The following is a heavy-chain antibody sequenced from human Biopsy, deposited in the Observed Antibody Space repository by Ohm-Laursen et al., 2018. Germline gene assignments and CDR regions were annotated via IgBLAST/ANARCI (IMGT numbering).Heavy chain of an antibody. CDR1: GFTFSGYG. V-gene: IGHV3-33*01. CDR3: ARDRFYGSENYFSHYNMDV. D-gene: IGHD3-10*01. Sequence: SLRLSCTASGFTFSGYGMHWVRQAPGKGLEWVAVIWYDETDKFYADSVKGRFTISRDNSKNTLYLHMNSLRAADTAVYYCARDRFYGSENYFSHYNMDVWGQGTTVTVSS. CDR2: IWYDETDK. J-gene: IGHJ6*03.